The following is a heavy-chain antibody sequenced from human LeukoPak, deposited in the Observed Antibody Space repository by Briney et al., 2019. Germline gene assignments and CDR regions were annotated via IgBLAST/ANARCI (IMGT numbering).Heavy chain of an antibody. CDR1: GYTFTSYA. CDR3: ARGTRGAAAIFNY. D-gene: IGHD6-13*01. Sequence: ASVTVSCKASGYTFTSYAMHWVRQAPGQRLEWMGWINAGNGNTKYSQKFQGRVTITRDTSASTAYMELSSLRSEDTAVYYCARGTRGAAAIFNYWGQGTLVTVSS. J-gene: IGHJ4*02. CDR2: INAGNGNT. V-gene: IGHV1-3*01.